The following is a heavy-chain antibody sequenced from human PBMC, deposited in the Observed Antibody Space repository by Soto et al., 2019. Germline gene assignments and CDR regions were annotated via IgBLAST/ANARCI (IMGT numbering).Heavy chain of an antibody. Sequence: SETLSLTXTVSGGSVRDGSYYWAWLRQPPGKGLEWIGHIYHSGSTIYNPSLKSRVTISIDTSKSQFSLNLNSMTAAETAVYYCAGYNWNYYFDPWGQGTLVTVS. V-gene: IGHV4-61*01. CDR1: GGSVRDGSYY. CDR2: IYHSGST. J-gene: IGHJ5*02. D-gene: IGHD1-7*01. CDR3: AGYNWNYYFDP.